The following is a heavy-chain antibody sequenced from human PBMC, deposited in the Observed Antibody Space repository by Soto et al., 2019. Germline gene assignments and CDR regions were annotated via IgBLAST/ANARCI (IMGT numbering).Heavy chain of an antibody. CDR2: IHYSGTT. CDR1: GGSISSGDYY. CDR3: ARYYGDYRNWFDP. Sequence: QVQLQESGPGLVQPSRTLSLTCTVSGGSISSGDYYWTWIRQHPGKGLEWIGYIHYSGTTYYNPSLKSRVTISVDTSKNQFSLKVSSVTAADTALHYCARYYGDYRNWFDPWGQGTLVTVSS. V-gene: IGHV4-31*03. J-gene: IGHJ5*02. D-gene: IGHD4-17*01.